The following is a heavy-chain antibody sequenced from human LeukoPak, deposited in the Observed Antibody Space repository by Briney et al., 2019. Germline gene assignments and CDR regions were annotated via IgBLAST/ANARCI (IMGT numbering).Heavy chain of an antibody. CDR2: INHSGST. V-gene: IGHV4-34*01. Sequence: PSETLSLTCAVYGGSFSGYYWSWIRQPPGKGLEWVGEINHSGSTNYNPSLKSRVTISVDTSKNQFSLKLSSVTAADTAVYYCAGLRNILVVPAASPGSWGQGTLVTVSS. D-gene: IGHD2-2*01. CDR1: GGSFSGYY. J-gene: IGHJ5*02. CDR3: AGLRNILVVPAASPGS.